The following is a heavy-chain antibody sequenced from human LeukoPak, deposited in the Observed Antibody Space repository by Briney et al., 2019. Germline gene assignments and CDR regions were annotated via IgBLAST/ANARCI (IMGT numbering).Heavy chain of an antibody. CDR2: IYPGDSDT. D-gene: IGHD3-22*01. J-gene: IGHJ4*02. CDR3: ARHHSGYYYS. CDR1: GSSFTSYW. V-gene: IGHV5-51*01. Sequence: GASLQISCQGSGSSFTSYWIGWVRQLPGKGLEWMGIIYPGDSDTRYSPSFQGQVTISADKSISTAYLQWSSLKASDTAMYYCARHHSGYYYSWGQGTLVTVSS.